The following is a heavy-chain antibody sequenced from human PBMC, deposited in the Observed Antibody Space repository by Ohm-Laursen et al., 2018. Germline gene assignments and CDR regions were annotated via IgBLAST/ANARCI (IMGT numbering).Heavy chain of an antibody. J-gene: IGHJ5*02. CDR2: ISGSDGRT. CDR3: AKDPQTQYNWNDALRRFDP. Sequence: GSLRLSCAASGFTFNNYAMIWVRQVPGKGLEWVSAISGSDGRTYYADSVKGRFTISRDNSKNTLYLQMNSLRVEDTAVYYCAKDPQTQYNWNDALRRFDPWGQGTLVTVSS. D-gene: IGHD1-1*01. CDR1: GFTFNNYA. V-gene: IGHV3-23*01.